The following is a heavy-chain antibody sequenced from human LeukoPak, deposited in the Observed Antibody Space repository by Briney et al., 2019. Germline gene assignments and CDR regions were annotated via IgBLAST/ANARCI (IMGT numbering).Heavy chain of an antibody. CDR1: GGSFTDYF. J-gene: IGHJ6*02. V-gene: IGHV4-34*01. Sequence: SETLSLTCDVFGGSFTDYFWTWIRQSPGKGLNWIGEINDYIGNTNYNPSLNSRVSISLEKSKNQFSLELRSVTAADTAVYYCARGRIAKIVVVHSFHYGMDVWGQGTTVTVSS. CDR3: ARGRIAKIVVVHSFHYGMDV. D-gene: IGHD3-22*01. CDR2: INDYIGNT.